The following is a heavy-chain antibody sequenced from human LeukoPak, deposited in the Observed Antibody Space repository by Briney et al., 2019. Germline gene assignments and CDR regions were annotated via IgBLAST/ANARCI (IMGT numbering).Heavy chain of an antibody. CDR2: ISTNGDST. J-gene: IGHJ4*02. CDR3: ARWGSTSCYDY. V-gene: IGHV3-64*02. CDR1: GFTFSGYA. D-gene: IGHD2-2*01. Sequence: PGGSLRLSCAVSGFTFSGYAVSWVRQAPGKGLEYDSAISTNGDSTYYADSVKGRFTISRDNSKNTLFLQMGSLRADDMAVYYCARWGSTSCYDYWGQGTLVTVSS.